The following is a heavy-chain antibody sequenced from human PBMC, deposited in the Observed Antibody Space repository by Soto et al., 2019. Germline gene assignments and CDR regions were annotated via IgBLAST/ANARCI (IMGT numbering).Heavy chain of an antibody. D-gene: IGHD5-12*01. CDR1: GFTFSSYS. CDR2: ISSSSSYI. Sequence: PGGSLRLSCAASGFTFSSYSMNWVRQAPGKGLEWVSSISSSSSYIYYADSVKGRFTISRDNAKNSLYLQMNSLRAEDTAVYYCARDIEVATIMGSDAFDIWGQGTMVTVPS. V-gene: IGHV3-21*01. J-gene: IGHJ3*02. CDR3: ARDIEVATIMGSDAFDI.